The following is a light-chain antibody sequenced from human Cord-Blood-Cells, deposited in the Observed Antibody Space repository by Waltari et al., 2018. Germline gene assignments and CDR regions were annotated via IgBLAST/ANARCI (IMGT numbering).Light chain of an antibody. CDR3: SSYAGSNDLV. V-gene: IGLV2-8*01. Sequence: QSALTQPPSASGSPGQSVTISCTGTSCDVGGYNYVSWYQQHPGKAPKLMIYEVSKRPSGGPQRCSCSKSGNTASLTVSGLQTEDEADYYGSSYAGSNDLVFGGGTKLTVL. CDR2: EVS. CDR1: SCDVGGYNY. J-gene: IGLJ2*01.